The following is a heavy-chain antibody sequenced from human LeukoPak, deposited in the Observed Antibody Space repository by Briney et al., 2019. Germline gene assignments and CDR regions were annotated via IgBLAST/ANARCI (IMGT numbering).Heavy chain of an antibody. Sequence: GGSLRLSCAASAFTVSSYAMHWVRQAPGKGLEWEAVISYDGSNKYYADSVKGRFTISRDNSKDTLYLQKNSLRVEDTAVYYCARIDYYDSSGSPPGYGMDVWGQGTTVTVSS. D-gene: IGHD3-22*01. CDR1: AFTVSSYA. CDR3: ARIDYYDSSGSPPGYGMDV. CDR2: ISYDGSNK. J-gene: IGHJ6*02. V-gene: IGHV3-30-3*01.